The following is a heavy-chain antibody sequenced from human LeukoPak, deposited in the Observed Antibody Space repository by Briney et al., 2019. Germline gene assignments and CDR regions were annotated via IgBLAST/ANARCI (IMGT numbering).Heavy chain of an antibody. CDR1: GFTFSNYW. CDR2: IKQDGSDK. Sequence: GGSLRLSCVASGFTFSNYWMSWVRQAPGKGLEWVANIKQDGSDKYYVDSVKGRFTISRDNAKNSLYLQMNSLRAEDTAVYYCARFETVAAKPLEYWGQGALVTGSS. V-gene: IGHV3-7*01. D-gene: IGHD6-19*01. J-gene: IGHJ4*02. CDR3: ARFETVAAKPLEY.